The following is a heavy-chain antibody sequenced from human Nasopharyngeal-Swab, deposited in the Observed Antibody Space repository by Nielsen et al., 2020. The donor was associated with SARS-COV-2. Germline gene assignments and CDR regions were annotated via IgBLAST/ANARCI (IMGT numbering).Heavy chain of an antibody. V-gene: IGHV3-9*01. CDR1: GFTFENYA. J-gene: IGHJ6*02. Sequence: GGSLRLSCEGTGFTFENYAMHWVRQAPGKGLEWVSGISWHSGSISYADSVKGRFTISRDNAKNSLYLQMNSLRAEDTAVYYCTKDMRGRNYHYYGTDVWGQGTTVTVSS. D-gene: IGHD2-15*01. CDR2: ISWHSGSI. CDR3: TKDMRGRNYHYYGTDV.